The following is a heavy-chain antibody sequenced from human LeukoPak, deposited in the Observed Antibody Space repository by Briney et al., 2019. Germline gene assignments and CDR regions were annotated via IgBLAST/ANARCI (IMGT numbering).Heavy chain of an antibody. J-gene: IGHJ5*02. CDR3: ARGPITMIDVGADWFDP. V-gene: IGHV1-69*04. D-gene: IGHD3-22*01. CDR1: GGTFSSYA. Sequence: ASVKVSCKASGGTFSSYAISWVRQAPGQGLEWMGRIIPIFGIANYAQKFQGRVTITADKSTSTAYMELSSLRSEDTAVHYCARGPITMIDVGADWFDPWGLGTLVTVSS. CDR2: IIPIFGIA.